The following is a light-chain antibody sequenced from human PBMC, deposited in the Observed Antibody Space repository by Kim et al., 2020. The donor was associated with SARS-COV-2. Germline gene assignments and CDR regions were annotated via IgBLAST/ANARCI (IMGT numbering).Light chain of an antibody. CDR1: SSDVGGYSY. CDR3: SSYTSSSTPYV. Sequence: SITISSTGTSSDVGGYSYVSWYQQHPGKAPKLMIYDVSKRPSGVSNRFSGSKSGNTASLTISGLQAEDEADYYCSSYTSSSTPYVFGTGTKVTVL. J-gene: IGLJ1*01. CDR2: DVS. V-gene: IGLV2-14*04.